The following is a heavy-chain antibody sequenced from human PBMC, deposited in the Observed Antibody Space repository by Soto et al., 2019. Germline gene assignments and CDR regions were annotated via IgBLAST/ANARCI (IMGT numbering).Heavy chain of an antibody. CDR2: INAGNGNT. Sequence: GASVKVSCKASGYTFTSYAMHWVRQAPGQRLEWMGWINAGNGNTKYSQKFQGRVTITRDTSASTAYMELSSLRSEDTAVYYCARDLLMFGSKSAEYYYYGMDVWGQGTTVTVSS. V-gene: IGHV1-3*01. D-gene: IGHD3-16*01. CDR3: ARDLLMFGSKSAEYYYYGMDV. CDR1: GYTFTSYA. J-gene: IGHJ6*02.